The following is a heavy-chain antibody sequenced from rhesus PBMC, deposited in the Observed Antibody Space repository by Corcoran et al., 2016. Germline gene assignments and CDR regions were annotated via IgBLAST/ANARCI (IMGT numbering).Heavy chain of an antibody. D-gene: IGHD4-23*01. CDR3: ARGGTVTFFDY. Sequence: QVQLQESGPGLVKPSETLSLTCAVSGGSVSSSDWWSWIRQPPGKGLEWIGYISGSSGSTYYNPALQSRVTISTDTSKNQFSLKLSSVTAADTAVYYCARGGTVTFFDYWGQGVLVTVSS. V-gene: IGHV4-65*01. CDR1: GGSVSSSDW. J-gene: IGHJ4*01. CDR2: ISGSSGST.